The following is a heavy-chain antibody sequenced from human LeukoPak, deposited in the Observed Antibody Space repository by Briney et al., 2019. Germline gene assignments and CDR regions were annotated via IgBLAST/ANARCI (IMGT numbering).Heavy chain of an antibody. CDR1: GGSISSYY. J-gene: IGHJ4*02. V-gene: IGHV4-59*01. CDR3: ARAGGEGNYDFWRFDY. D-gene: IGHD3-3*01. Sequence: SETLSLTCTVSGGSISSYYWSWIRQPPGKGLEWIGYIYYSGSTNYNPSLKSRVTISVDTSKNQFSLKLSSVTAADTAVYYCARAGGEGNYDFWRFDYWGQGTLVTVSS. CDR2: IYYSGST.